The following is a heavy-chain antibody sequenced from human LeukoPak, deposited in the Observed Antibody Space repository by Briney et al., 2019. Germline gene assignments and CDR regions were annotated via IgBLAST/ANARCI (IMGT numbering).Heavy chain of an antibody. CDR3: AKAFDSSGLFDY. CDR2: LSGSGGSI. D-gene: IGHD6-19*01. J-gene: IGHJ4*02. CDR1: GVTFSGYA. V-gene: IGHV3-23*01. Sequence: GGSLRLSCAASGVTFSGYAMSWVRQAPGKGLEWVSGLSGSGGSIYYADSVKGRFTISRDNSKNTLCLQMNSLSAEDTAVYYCAKAFDSSGLFDYWGQGILVTVSS.